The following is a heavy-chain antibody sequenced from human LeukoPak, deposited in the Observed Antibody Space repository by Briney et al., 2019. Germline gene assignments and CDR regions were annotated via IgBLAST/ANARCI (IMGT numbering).Heavy chain of an antibody. CDR2: ISAYNGNT. V-gene: IGHV1-18*04. CDR3: ARGRYFDCFVYHDAGFDP. J-gene: IGHJ5*02. Sequence: ASVKVSCTASGYTFTSYGISWVRQAPGQGLEWMGWISAYNGNTNYAQKLQGRVTMTTDTSTSTAYMELRSLRSDDTAVYYCARGRYFDCFVYHDAGFDPWGQGTLVTVSS. D-gene: IGHD3-9*01. CDR1: GYTFTSYG.